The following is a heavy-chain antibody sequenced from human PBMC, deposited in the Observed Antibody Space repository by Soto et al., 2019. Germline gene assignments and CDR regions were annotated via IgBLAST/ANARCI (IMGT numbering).Heavy chain of an antibody. CDR2: ISAYNGNT. Sequence: QVLLVQSGAEVKKPGASVKVSCKGSGYTFISYDISWVRQAPGQGLEWMGRISAYNGNTNYAQNLQGRVTLTTDTSTSTAYMGLRSLRSDDTAVYYCAINYNTLTGYYRFFNYWGQGTLVTVSS. CDR3: AINYNTLTGYYRFFNY. J-gene: IGHJ4*02. V-gene: IGHV1-18*01. D-gene: IGHD3-9*01. CDR1: GYTFISYD.